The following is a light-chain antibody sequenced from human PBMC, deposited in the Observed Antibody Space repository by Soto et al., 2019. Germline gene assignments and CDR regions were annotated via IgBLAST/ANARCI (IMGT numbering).Light chain of an antibody. CDR2: GNT. CDR1: SSNIGAGYD. CDR3: QSYDINVSVV. V-gene: IGLV1-40*01. J-gene: IGLJ3*02. Sequence: QAVVTQPPSVSGAPGQRVTISCTGSSSNIGAGYDVYWYRQLPGTAPKRLIYGNTNRPSGVPDRFSVSKSGTSASLAITGLQAEDEADYYCQSYDINVSVVFGGGTKVTVL.